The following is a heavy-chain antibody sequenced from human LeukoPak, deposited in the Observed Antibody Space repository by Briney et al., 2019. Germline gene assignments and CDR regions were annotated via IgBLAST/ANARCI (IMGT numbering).Heavy chain of an antibody. J-gene: IGHJ4*02. V-gene: IGHV1-2*02. CDR2: INPNSGGT. Sequence: ASVKVSCKASGYTFTGYYMHWVRQAPGQGLEWMGWINPNSGGTNYAQKFQGRVTMTRDTSISTACMELSRLRSDDTAVYYCARGVASRRAPALYYFDYWGQGTLVTVSS. CDR1: GYTFTGYY. CDR3: ARGVASRRAPALYYFDY. D-gene: IGHD2-2*01.